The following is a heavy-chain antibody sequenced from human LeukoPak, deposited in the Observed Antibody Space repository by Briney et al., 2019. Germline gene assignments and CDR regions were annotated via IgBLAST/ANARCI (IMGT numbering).Heavy chain of an antibody. CDR1: GYSISSGYY. CDR3: ARAPYSSGWPFDY. J-gene: IGHJ4*01. V-gene: IGHV4-38-2*01. Sequence: SETLPLTCAVSGYSISSGYYWGWIRQPPGKGLEWIGSIYHSGSTYYNPSLKSRVTISVDTSKNQFSLKLSSVTAADTAVYYCARAPYSSGWPFDYWGQGTLVTVSS. D-gene: IGHD6-19*01. CDR2: IYHSGST.